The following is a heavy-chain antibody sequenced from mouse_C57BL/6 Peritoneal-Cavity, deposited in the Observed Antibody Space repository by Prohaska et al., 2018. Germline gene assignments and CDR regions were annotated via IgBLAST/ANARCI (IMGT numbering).Heavy chain of an antibody. Sequence: EVQLLETGGGLVQPGWSRGLSCEGSGFTFSGFWMSWVRQTPGKTLEWIGDINYDGSAINYAPSIKDRFTIVRDNDKSTLYLQMSNVRSEDTATYFCMRYGNYWYFDVWGTGTTVTGSS. D-gene: IGHD2-1*01. J-gene: IGHJ1*03. CDR1: GFTFSGFW. CDR3: MRYGNYWYFDV. CDR2: INYDGSAI. V-gene: IGHV11-2*01.